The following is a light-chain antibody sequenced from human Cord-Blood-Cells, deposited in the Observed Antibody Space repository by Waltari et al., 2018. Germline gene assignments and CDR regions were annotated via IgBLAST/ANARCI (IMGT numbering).Light chain of an antibody. CDR2: DAS. CDR3: QQYNSYSPLT. V-gene: IGKV1-5*01. Sequence: DIQMTQSPSTLPASVGDRVTITCRASQSISSWLAWYQQKPGKAPKLPIYDASSLESGVPSRFSGSGSGTEFTLTISSLQPDDFATYYCQQYNSYSPLTFGGGTKVEIK. CDR1: QSISSW. J-gene: IGKJ4*01.